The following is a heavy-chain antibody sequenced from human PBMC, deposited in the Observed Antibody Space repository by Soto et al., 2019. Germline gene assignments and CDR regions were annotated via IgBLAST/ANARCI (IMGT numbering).Heavy chain of an antibody. J-gene: IGHJ6*02. V-gene: IGHV3-48*02. CDR2: ISYDSDTI. CDR1: GFTFGTYS. CDR3: ARLYYDYV. D-gene: IGHD3-3*01. Sequence: PGGSLRLSCAGSGFTFGTYSMNWVRQAAGKGLEWIAYISYDSDTIRYADSLKGRFTISRDNAKNSLYLQMNSLRDEDTAVYYCARLYYDYVWGQGTTVTVSS.